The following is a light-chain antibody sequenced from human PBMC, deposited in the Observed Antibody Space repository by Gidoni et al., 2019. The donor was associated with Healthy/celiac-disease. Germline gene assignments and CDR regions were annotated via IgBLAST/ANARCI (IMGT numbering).Light chain of an antibody. V-gene: IGLV1-47*01. CDR3: AAWDDSLSGWV. CDR2: RHN. Sequence: QSVLTQPHSASGPPGQRVTISCSGSSSNSGSNYVYWYQQPPGTAPKLLIYRHNQRPPGVPDRFSGSKSGTAASLAISGLRSEDEADYYCAAWDDSLSGWVFGGGTKLTVL. J-gene: IGLJ3*02. CDR1: SSNSGSNY.